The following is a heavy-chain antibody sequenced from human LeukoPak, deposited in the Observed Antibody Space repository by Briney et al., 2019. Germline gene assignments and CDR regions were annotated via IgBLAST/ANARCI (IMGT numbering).Heavy chain of an antibody. J-gene: IGHJ3*02. V-gene: IGHV3-30*18. CDR3: AKVKGEVIGAFDI. Sequence: SGGSLRLSCAASRFTFSSYGMHWVRQAPGKGLEWVAVISYDGNNRYYADSVKGRSTISRYNSKNTLYLQMNSLRAEDTAVYYCAKVKGEVIGAFDIWGQGTMVTVSS. D-gene: IGHD3-16*01. CDR2: ISYDGNNR. CDR1: RFTFSSYG.